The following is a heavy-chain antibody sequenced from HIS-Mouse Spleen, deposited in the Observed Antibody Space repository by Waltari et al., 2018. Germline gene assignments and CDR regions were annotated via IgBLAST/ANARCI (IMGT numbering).Heavy chain of an antibody. D-gene: IGHD1-20*01. J-gene: IGHJ4*02. Sequence: QVQLVESGGGVVQPGRSLRLSCAASGFTFSRNAMPLVRQAPGKGLEWVAVISYDGSNKYYADSVKGRFTISRDNSKNTLYLQMNSLRAEDTAVYYCARDHRNNWAIRDWGQGTLVTVSS. V-gene: IGHV3-30-3*01. CDR3: ARDHRNNWAIRD. CDR1: GFTFSRNA. CDR2: ISYDGSNK.